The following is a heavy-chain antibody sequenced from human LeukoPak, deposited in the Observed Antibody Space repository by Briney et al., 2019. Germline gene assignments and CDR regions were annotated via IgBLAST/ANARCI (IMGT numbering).Heavy chain of an antibody. CDR1: GHSISSYY. CDR2: IYTSGST. CDR3: ASIRYYDSSGYQPPY. J-gene: IGHJ4*02. Sequence: SETLSLTCTVSGHSISSYYWSWIRQPAGKGLEWIGRIYTSGSTNYNPSLKSRVTISVDTSKNQFSLKLSSVTAADTAVYYCASIRYYDSSGYQPPYWGQGTLVTVSS. V-gene: IGHV4-4*07. D-gene: IGHD3-22*01.